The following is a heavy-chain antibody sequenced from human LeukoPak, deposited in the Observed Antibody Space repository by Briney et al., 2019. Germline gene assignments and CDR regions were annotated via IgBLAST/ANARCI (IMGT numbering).Heavy chain of an antibody. CDR2: IKQDGSEK. Sequence: GGSLRLSCAASVFTFSTYWMSWVRQAPGKGLEWVANIKQDGSEKYYVDSVKGRFTISRDNAKNSLYLQMNSLRAEDTAVYYCARAPLRVYYYDSSGYSGAFDIWGQGTMVTVSS. D-gene: IGHD3-22*01. CDR1: VFTFSTYW. CDR3: ARAPLRVYYYDSSGYSGAFDI. V-gene: IGHV3-7*01. J-gene: IGHJ3*02.